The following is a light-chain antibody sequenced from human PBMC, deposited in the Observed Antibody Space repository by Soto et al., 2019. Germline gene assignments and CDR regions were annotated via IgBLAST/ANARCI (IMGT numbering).Light chain of an antibody. CDR1: QSVGSH. CDR3: HQSNNWPPVT. CDR2: DAS. Sequence: EIVLTQSPATLSLSPGERAALSCRASQSVGSHLTWYQQKPGQPPRLLIYDASNWSTGIPARFSGSGSGTDFTLTISSLEPEDFAVYYCHQSNNWPPVTFGQGTRLEIK. V-gene: IGKV3-11*01. J-gene: IGKJ5*01.